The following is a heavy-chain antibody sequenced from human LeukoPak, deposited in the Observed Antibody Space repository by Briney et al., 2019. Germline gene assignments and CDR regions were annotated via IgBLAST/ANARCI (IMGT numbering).Heavy chain of an antibody. Sequence: ASVKVSCKASGYTFTGYYMHWVRQAPGQGLEWMGWINPNSGGTNYAQKFQGRVTMTRDTSISTAYMELSRLRSDDTAVYYCARASILPYVWGSYRIWGQGTMVTVSS. J-gene: IGHJ3*02. D-gene: IGHD3-16*02. CDR1: GYTFTGYY. CDR2: INPNSGGT. CDR3: ARASILPYVWGSYRI. V-gene: IGHV1-2*02.